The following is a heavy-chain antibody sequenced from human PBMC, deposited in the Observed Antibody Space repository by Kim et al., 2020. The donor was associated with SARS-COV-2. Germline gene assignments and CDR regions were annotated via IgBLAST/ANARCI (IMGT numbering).Heavy chain of an antibody. J-gene: IGHJ5*02. D-gene: IGHD3-10*01. V-gene: IGHV1-69*13. CDR3: ARVPVPARAFGDLQLGWFDP. Sequence: SVKVSCKASGGTFSSYAISWVRQAPGQGLEWMGGIIPIFGTANYAQKFQGRVTITADESTSTAYMELSSLRSEDTAVYYCARVPVPARAFGDLQLGWFDPWGQGTLVTVSS. CDR1: GGTFSSYA. CDR2: IIPIFGTA.